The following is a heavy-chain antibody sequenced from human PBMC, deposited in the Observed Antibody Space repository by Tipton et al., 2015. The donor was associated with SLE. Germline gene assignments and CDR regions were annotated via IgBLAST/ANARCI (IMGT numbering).Heavy chain of an antibody. V-gene: IGHV4-4*07. CDR3: ARLSSSSLGMDV. Sequence: TLSLTCTFSGGSMTSYYWYSLRQPAGKGLEWSGRVFSSGSTDYNPPLKSRVTISVDTSKNQFSLKLSSVTAADTAVYYCARLSSSSLGMDVWGQGTTVTVSS. CDR1: GGSMTSYY. D-gene: IGHD6-6*01. CDR2: VFSSGST. J-gene: IGHJ6*02.